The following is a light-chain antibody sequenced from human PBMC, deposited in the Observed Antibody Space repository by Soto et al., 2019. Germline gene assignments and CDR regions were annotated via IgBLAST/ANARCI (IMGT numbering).Light chain of an antibody. Sequence: DIQMTQSPSTVSASIGDRVTITCRASRGISRSLAWYQQKPGTAPKLLIYDASTLESGVPSRFSGSGSGSQFTLTISSLQPDDFAIYFCQQYSDWWTFGQGTRVAIK. CDR2: DAS. CDR1: RGISRS. J-gene: IGKJ1*01. V-gene: IGKV1-5*01. CDR3: QQYSDWWT.